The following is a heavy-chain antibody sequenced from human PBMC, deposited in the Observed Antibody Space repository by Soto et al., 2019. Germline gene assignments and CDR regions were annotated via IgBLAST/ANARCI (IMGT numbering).Heavy chain of an antibody. J-gene: IGHJ4*02. V-gene: IGHV5-51*01. Sequence: GESLKISCKGSGYSFTSYWIGWVRQMPGKGLEWMGIIYPGDSDTRYSPSFQGQVTISADKSISTAYLQWSSLKASDTAMYYCARLGLYNWNDLGYFDYWGQGTLVTVSS. D-gene: IGHD1-1*01. CDR2: IYPGDSDT. CDR1: GYSFTSYW. CDR3: ARLGLYNWNDLGYFDY.